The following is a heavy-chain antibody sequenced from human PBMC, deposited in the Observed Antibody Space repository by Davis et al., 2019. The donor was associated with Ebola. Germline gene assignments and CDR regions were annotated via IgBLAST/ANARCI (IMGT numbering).Heavy chain of an antibody. V-gene: IGHV3-21*01. CDR2: ISSSSSYI. CDR3: ARVGIKSSSWYRYYYGMDV. D-gene: IGHD6-13*01. J-gene: IGHJ6*02. Sequence: GGSLRLSCAASGFTFSSYSMNWVRQAPGKGLEWFSSISSSSSYIYYADSVKGRFTISRDNAKNSLYLQMNSLRAEDTAVYYCARVGIKSSSWYRYYYGMDVWGQGTTVTVSS. CDR1: GFTFSSYS.